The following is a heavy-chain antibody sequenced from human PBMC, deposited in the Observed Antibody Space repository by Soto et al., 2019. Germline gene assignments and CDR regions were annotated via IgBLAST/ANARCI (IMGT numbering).Heavy chain of an antibody. CDR1: GGSFSGYY. D-gene: IGHD3-10*01. J-gene: IGHJ6*02. CDR3: ARSGGVVRGVIMYYYYGMDV. Sequence: PSETLSLTCAVYGGSFSGYYWSWIRQPPGKGLEWIGEINHSGSTNYNPSLKSRVTISVDTSKNQFSLKLSSVTAADTAVYYCARSGGVVRGVIMYYYYGMDVWGQGTTVTVSS. V-gene: IGHV4-34*01. CDR2: INHSGST.